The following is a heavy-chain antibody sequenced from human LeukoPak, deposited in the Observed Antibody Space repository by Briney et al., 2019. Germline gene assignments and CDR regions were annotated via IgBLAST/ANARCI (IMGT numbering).Heavy chain of an antibody. D-gene: IGHD3-16*01. Sequence: ASVKVSCKASGYTFISYGINWVRQAPGQGFEWMAYISPHKDRSHYAQNFQGRVAMTTDTSTTTAYMELSSLRSDDTAIYYCARVRGAGYMDVWGNGTTVTVSS. CDR3: ARVRGAGYMDV. CDR2: ISPHKDRS. CDR1: GYTFISYG. V-gene: IGHV1-18*04. J-gene: IGHJ6*03.